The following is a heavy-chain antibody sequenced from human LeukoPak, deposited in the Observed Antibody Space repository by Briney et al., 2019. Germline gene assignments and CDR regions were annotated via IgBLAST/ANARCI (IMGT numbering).Heavy chain of an antibody. D-gene: IGHD6-19*01. V-gene: IGHV1-69*04. CDR3: ARDRPYTGGWRGFDY. J-gene: IGHJ4*02. Sequence: SVKVSCKTSGGTISSSSITWVRQAPGQGVEWMGRIIPVLNITTYAQKFQGRVTITAEESTSTAYMELSSLRSEDTAVYYCARDRPYTGGWRGFDYWGQGTLVTVSS. CDR1: GGTISSSS. CDR2: IIPVLNIT.